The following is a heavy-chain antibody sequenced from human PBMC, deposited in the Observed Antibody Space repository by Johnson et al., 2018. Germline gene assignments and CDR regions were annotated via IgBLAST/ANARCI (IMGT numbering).Heavy chain of an antibody. CDR1: RFTFSSYG. V-gene: IGHV3-30*18. D-gene: IGHD1-14*01. J-gene: IGHJ6*03. CDR3: AKGGDDNQDLYYMDV. CDR2: ISYEGSKK. Sequence: QVQLQESGGGVVQPGRSLRLSCVVSRFTFSSYGIHWVRQAPGKGLEWVAAISYEGSKKYFADSVKGRFTISKDYSKNTLYLEMNSLRGEDTAVYYCAKGGDDNQDLYYMDVWGKGTTVTVSS.